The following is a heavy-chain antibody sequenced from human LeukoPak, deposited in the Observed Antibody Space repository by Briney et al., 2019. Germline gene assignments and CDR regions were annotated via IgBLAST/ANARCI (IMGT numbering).Heavy chain of an antibody. D-gene: IGHD2-15*01. Sequence: PGGSLRLSCAASGFTFNNYSVNWVRQAPGKGLEWISYIGSSSLIIYYADSVKGRFTISRENAKNTLYLQLNSLRAEDTAVYFCARGTSAVVPRAFDVWGQGTLVTVSS. V-gene: IGHV3-48*04. CDR3: ARGTSAVVPRAFDV. CDR1: GFTFNNYS. J-gene: IGHJ3*01. CDR2: IGSSSLII.